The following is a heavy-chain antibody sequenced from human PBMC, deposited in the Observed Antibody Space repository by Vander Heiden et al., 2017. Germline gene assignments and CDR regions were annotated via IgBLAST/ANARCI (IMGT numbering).Heavy chain of an antibody. J-gene: IGHJ1*01. V-gene: IGHV3-21*02. D-gene: IGHD3-10*01. CDR1: GFTFSSYG. Sequence: DVELVESGGGLVRPGGSLSLSCSASGFTFSSYGMNWVRPAPGKGLEWVSSISRTGNYIYYADSVKGRFTISRDNAKNSVFLQMNSLRAEDTAVYYCARDRAGTNYFQHWGQGTLITVS. CDR2: ISRTGNYI. CDR3: ARDRAGTNYFQH.